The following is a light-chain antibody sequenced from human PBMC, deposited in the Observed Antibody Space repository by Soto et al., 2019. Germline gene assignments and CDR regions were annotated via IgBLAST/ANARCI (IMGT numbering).Light chain of an antibody. V-gene: IGKV3-11*01. Sequence: EIVLTQSPGTLSLSPGERATLSCRASQRVSSYLAWYQQKPGQAPRLLIYDASTRAPGISARFSGSGSGTDFTLTISSLEPKDFAFYYCQQRSNWPVTFGQGTKVEVK. CDR1: QRVSSY. CDR2: DAS. CDR3: QQRSNWPVT. J-gene: IGKJ1*01.